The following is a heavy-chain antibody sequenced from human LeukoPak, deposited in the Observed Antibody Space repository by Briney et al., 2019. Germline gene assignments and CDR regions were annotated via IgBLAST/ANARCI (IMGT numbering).Heavy chain of an antibody. D-gene: IGHD6-6*01. J-gene: IGHJ4*02. CDR2: IYYSGST. CDR3: ASSIAARPYYFDY. CDR1: GGSISSGGYY. Sequence: SGTLSLTCTVSGGSISSGGYYWSWIRQHPGKGLEWIGYIYYSGSTYYNPSLKSRVTISVDTSKNQFSLKLSSVTAADTAVYYCASSIAARPYYFDYWGQGTLVTVSS. V-gene: IGHV4-31*03.